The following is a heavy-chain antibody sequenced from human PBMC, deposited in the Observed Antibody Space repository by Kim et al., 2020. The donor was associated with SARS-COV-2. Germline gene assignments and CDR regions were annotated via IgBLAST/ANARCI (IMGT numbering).Heavy chain of an antibody. D-gene: IGHD2-8*01. Sequence: ASVKVSCKASGYTFTNNGISWVRQAPGQGLEWMGWINPYNRNTRYAEKVQGRVTMTTDTTTSTAYMELRSLNFDDTAVYYCARDFTPEHCTTYSCPRVGWFATWGQGALVTVSS. CDR2: INPYNRNT. J-gene: IGHJ5*02. V-gene: IGHV1-18*01. CDR3: ARDFTPEHCTTYSCPRVGWFAT. CDR1: GYTFTNNG.